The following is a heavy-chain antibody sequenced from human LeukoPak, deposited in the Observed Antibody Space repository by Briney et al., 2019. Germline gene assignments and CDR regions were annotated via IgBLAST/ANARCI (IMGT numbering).Heavy chain of an antibody. CDR2: IYHSGST. J-gene: IGHJ6*03. CDR1: GGSISSSNW. Sequence: SGTLSLTCAVSGGSISSSNWWSWVRQPPGKGLEWIGEIYHSGSTSYNPSLKSRVTISIDKSKIQFSLKLKSVTAADTAVYYCARVLLTPKTIFGVVIPKGYYYMDVWGKGTTVTVSS. CDR3: ARVLLTPKTIFGVVIPKGYYYMDV. D-gene: IGHD3-3*01. V-gene: IGHV4-4*02.